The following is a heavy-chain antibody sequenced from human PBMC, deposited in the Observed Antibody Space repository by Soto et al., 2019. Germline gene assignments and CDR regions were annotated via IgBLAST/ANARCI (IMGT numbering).Heavy chain of an antibody. V-gene: IGHV3-21*01. D-gene: IGHD3-10*01. CDR1: GFTFSSYG. CDR3: ARDGYYYGSGKYYFDY. J-gene: IGHJ4*02. Sequence: GGSLRLSCAASGFTFSSYGMHWVRQAPGKGLEWVSSISSSSSYIYYADSVKGRFTISRDNAKNSLYLQMNSLRAEDTAVYYCARDGYYYGSGKYYFDYWGQGTLVTVSS. CDR2: ISSSSSYI.